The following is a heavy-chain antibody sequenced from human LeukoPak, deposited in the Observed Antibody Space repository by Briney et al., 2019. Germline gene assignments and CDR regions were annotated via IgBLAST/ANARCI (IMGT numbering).Heavy chain of an antibody. Sequence: PGGALRLSCAASGFTVSSYAMSWVRQAPGKGLEWVSSISGSGGSTYYADSVKGRFTISRDNSKNTVYLQMNSLRAEDTAVYYCAKDPLYRQRLVRGSWFDPWGQGTLVTVSS. CDR2: ISGSGGST. CDR1: GFTVSSYA. V-gene: IGHV3-23*01. CDR3: AKDPLYRQRLVRGSWFDP. J-gene: IGHJ5*02. D-gene: IGHD6-13*01.